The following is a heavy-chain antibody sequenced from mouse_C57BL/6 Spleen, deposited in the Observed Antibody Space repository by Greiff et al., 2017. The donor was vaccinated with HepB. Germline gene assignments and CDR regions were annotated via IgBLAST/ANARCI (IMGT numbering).Heavy chain of an antibody. Sequence: EVQLVESGGDLVKPGGSLKLSCAASGFTFSSYGMSWVRQTPDKRLEWVATISSGGSYTYYPDSVKGRFTISRDNAKNTLYLQMSSLKSEDTAMYYCARDIYYDYDFDYWAKAPLSQSPQ. J-gene: IGHJ2*01. CDR3: ARDIYYDYDFDY. CDR1: GFTFSSYG. V-gene: IGHV5-6*01. CDR2: ISSGGSYT. D-gene: IGHD2-4*01.